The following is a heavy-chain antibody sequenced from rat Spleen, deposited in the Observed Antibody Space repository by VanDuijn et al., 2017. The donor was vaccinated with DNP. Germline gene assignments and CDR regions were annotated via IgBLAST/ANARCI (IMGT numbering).Heavy chain of an antibody. CDR2: ISSSRSYI. Sequence: EVQLVESGGGLVQPGRSLKISCAASGFTFSDFYMAWVRQAPTKGLEWVASISSSRSYIYYADTVKGRFTISRENAKNTLYLHMTSLRSEDTALYYCARQLGDYWGQGVMVTVSS. J-gene: IGHJ2*01. V-gene: IGHV5-34*01. CDR1: GFTFSDFY. CDR3: ARQLGDY. D-gene: IGHD5-1*01.